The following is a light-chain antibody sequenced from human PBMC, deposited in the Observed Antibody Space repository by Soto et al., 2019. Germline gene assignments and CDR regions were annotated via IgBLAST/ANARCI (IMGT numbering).Light chain of an antibody. Sequence: EIMMTQSPVTLSVSPGERATLFCRASQSVSRNLAWYQQKPGQAPRLLVYSASTRATGIPARFSGSGSGTEFTLNISGLQSEDSAVYYCQQYNNGWTFGQGTKVEIK. J-gene: IGKJ1*01. CDR3: QQYNNGWT. V-gene: IGKV3-15*01. CDR1: QSVSRN. CDR2: SAS.